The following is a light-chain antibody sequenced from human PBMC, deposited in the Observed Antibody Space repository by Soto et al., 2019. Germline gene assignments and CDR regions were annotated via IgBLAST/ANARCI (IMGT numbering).Light chain of an antibody. Sequence: EIVMTQSPATLSVSPGERATLSCRASQSVSSNLAWYQQKPGQAPRFLIYGASTRATGIPARFSGSGSGTEFTLTISSLQSEDFAVYYCQQYNNWPLWTFGQGTKVDIK. CDR3: QQYNNWPLWT. CDR1: QSVSSN. V-gene: IGKV3-15*01. CDR2: GAS. J-gene: IGKJ1*01.